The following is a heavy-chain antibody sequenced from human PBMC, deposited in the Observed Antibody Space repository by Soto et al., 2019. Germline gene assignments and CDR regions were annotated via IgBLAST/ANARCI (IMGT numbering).Heavy chain of an antibody. J-gene: IGHJ4*02. D-gene: IGHD5-12*01. CDR2: ISAYNGST. Sequence: ASVKVSCKASGYTFTSYGISWVRQAPGQGLEWMGWISAYNGSTTYAQKFQGRVTITADKSTSTAYMELSSLRSEDTAVYYCARARRRDGYNFVDYWGQGTLVTVSS. CDR3: ARARRRDGYNFVDY. V-gene: IGHV1-18*01. CDR1: GYTFTSYG.